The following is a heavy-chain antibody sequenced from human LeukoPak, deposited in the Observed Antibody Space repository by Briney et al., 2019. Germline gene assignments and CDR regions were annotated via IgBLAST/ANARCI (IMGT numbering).Heavy chain of an antibody. J-gene: IGHJ6*03. D-gene: IGHD6-6*01. Sequence: SQTLSLTCTVSGGSISSGGYYWSWIRQPPGKGLEWIGYIYHSGSTYYNPSLKSRVTISVDRSKNQFSLKLSSVTAADTAVYYCARVFGSSAPSYYYYMDVWGKGTTVTVSS. CDR2: IYHSGST. CDR1: GGSISSGGYY. CDR3: ARVFGSSAPSYYYYMDV. V-gene: IGHV4-30-2*01.